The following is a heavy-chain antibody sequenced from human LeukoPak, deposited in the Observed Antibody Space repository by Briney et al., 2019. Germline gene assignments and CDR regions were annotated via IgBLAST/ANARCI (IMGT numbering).Heavy chain of an antibody. D-gene: IGHD3-3*01. CDR2: ISAYNGNT. J-gene: IGHJ4*02. Sequence: ASVKFSCKASGYTFTSYGISWVRRAPGQGLEWMGWISAYNGNTNYAQKLQGRVTMTTDTSTSTAYMELRSLRSDDTAVYYCARAQEEEWLLPKDDYWGQGTLVTVSS. CDR3: ARAQEEEWLLPKDDY. V-gene: IGHV1-18*01. CDR1: GYTFTSYG.